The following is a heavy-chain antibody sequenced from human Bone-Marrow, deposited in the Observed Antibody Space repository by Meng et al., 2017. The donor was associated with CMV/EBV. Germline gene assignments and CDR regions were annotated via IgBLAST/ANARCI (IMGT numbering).Heavy chain of an antibody. Sequence: GGSLRLSCTASGFTFGNYAMSWVRQAPGKGLEWVGLIRSKGDGGTTEYAASVKARFIISRDDSKSIAYLQMNSLKSEDTAVYYCERGGILWPYEEFDYWGQGILVTVSS. CDR1: GFTFGNYA. CDR3: ERGGILWPYEEFDY. J-gene: IGHJ4*02. CDR2: IRSKGDGGTT. V-gene: IGHV3-49*04. D-gene: IGHD2-21*01.